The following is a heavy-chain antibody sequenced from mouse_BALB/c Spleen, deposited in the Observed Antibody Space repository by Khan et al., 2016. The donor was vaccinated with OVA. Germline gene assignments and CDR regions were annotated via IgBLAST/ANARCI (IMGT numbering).Heavy chain of an antibody. J-gene: IGHJ3*01. CDR1: GYSITSDYA. CDR3: ARWFTY. CDR2: ISYSGST. Sequence: EVQLQESGPGLVKPSQSLSLTCTVTGYSITSDYAWNWIRQFPGNKLEWMGYISYSGSTTYNPSLKSRISTTRDTSKNQFFLQLNAVTTEDTATXYWARWFTYWGQGTLVTVSA. V-gene: IGHV3-2*02.